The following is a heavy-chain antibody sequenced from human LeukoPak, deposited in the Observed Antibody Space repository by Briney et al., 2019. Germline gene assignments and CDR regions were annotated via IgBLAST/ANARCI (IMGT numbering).Heavy chain of an antibody. CDR1: GFTFSSYG. Sequence: GGSLRLSCAASGFTFSSYGMHWVRQAPGKGLEWVAVISYDGSNKYYADSVKGRSTISRDNSKNTLYLQMNSLRAEDTAVYYCAKEMAPIAAASQDWGQGTLVTVSS. J-gene: IGHJ4*02. V-gene: IGHV3-30*18. D-gene: IGHD6-13*01. CDR2: ISYDGSNK. CDR3: AKEMAPIAAASQD.